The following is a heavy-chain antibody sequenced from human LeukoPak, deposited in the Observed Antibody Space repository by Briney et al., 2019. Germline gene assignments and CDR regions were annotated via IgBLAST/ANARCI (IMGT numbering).Heavy chain of an antibody. D-gene: IGHD3-10*01. J-gene: IGHJ4*02. CDR1: GDSTNAYY. CDR3: ARVRDGPRGTHFDF. CDR2: IYYTGGT. V-gene: IGHV4-59*01. Sequence: SETLSLTCTVSGDSTNAYYWGWIRQSPGKGLQYIGYIYYTGGTHYSPSLHSRVIMSIDTSKNQFSLKLHSVTAADTAMYYCARVRDGPRGTHFDFWGQGTLVTVSS.